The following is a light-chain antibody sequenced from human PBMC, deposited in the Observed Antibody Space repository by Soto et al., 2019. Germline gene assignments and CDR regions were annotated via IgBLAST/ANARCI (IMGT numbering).Light chain of an antibody. Sequence: EIVLTQSLATLSLSPGERATLSCRASQSVSSYLAWYQQKPGQAPRLLIYDASNRATGIPARFSGSGSGTDFTLTISSLEPEDFEVYYCQQRSNWPPLTFGGGTKVEIK. CDR1: QSVSSY. CDR3: QQRSNWPPLT. J-gene: IGKJ4*01. CDR2: DAS. V-gene: IGKV3-11*01.